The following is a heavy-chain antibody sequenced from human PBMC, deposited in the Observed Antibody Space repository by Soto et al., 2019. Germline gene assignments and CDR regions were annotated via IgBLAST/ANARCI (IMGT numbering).Heavy chain of an antibody. Sequence: EVQLLESGGGLVQPGGSLRLSCAASGFTFSTYAMIWVRQAPGKGLEWVSAISGSGDSTYYADSVKGRFTISRDNSKNKLYLQISSLRAEDTAIYYCAKDSFINLRGYDSYWGQGTLVTVSS. CDR1: GFTFSTYA. CDR2: ISGSGDST. V-gene: IGHV3-23*01. D-gene: IGHD5-12*01. CDR3: AKDSFINLRGYDSY. J-gene: IGHJ4*02.